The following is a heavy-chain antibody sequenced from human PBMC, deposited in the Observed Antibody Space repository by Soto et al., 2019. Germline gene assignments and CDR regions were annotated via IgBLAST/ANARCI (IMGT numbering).Heavy chain of an antibody. J-gene: IGHJ3*02. Sequence: AGSLSLTCSVSGGSISSYYWSWIRQPPGKGLEWMGYIYYRGSNNYNPSLKSRVTISVDTSKIPFSLKLSSVTAADTAVYYCARGDSSGWYGPGKNDAFDIWGQGTRATVSS. CDR1: GGSISSYY. CDR2: IYYRGSN. CDR3: ARGDSSGWYGPGKNDAFDI. D-gene: IGHD6-19*01. V-gene: IGHV4-59*08.